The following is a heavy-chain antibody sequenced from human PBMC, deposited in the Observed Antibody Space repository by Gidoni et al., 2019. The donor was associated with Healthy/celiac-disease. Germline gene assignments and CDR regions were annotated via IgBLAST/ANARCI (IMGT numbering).Heavy chain of an antibody. CDR2: MNPNSGNT. CDR1: GYTFTSYD. CDR3: ARGRSIPRTKPLYCSSTSCHPNTKYYYYYYYMDV. V-gene: IGHV1-8*01. Sequence: QVQLVQSGAEVKKPGASVKVSCKASGYTFTSYDINWVRQATGQGLELMGWMNPNSGNTGYAQKFQGRVTMTRNTSISTAYMELSSLRSEDTAVYYCARGRSIPRTKPLYCSSTSCHPNTKYYYYYYYMDVWGKGTTVTVSS. J-gene: IGHJ6*03. D-gene: IGHD2-2*01.